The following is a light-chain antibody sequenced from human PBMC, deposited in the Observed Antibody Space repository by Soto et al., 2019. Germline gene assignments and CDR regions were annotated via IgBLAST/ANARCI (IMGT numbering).Light chain of an antibody. CDR1: SSDVGAYNS. Sequence: QSALTQPASVSGSPGQTITISCTGTSSDVGAYNSVAWYQHNPGKAPNLMIYDVSNRPSGPASRFSGSKAANTASLSICGRQADEEAYYCCSWYTSSSTLVFGTGTKVTVL. V-gene: IGLV2-14*01. J-gene: IGLJ1*01. CDR2: DVS. CDR3: SWYTSSSTLV.